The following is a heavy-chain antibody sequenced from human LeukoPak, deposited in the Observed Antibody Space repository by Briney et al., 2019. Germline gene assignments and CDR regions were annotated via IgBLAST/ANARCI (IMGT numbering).Heavy chain of an antibody. V-gene: IGHV1-46*01. CDR3: ARGHRRNSSSWNRDPRSLDY. Sequence: ASVKVSCKASGYTFTSYYMHWVRQAPGQGLEWIGIINPSGGSTSYAQKFQGRVTMTRDTSTSTVYMELSSLRSEDTAVYYCARGHRRNSSSWNRDPRSLDYWGQGTLVTVSS. J-gene: IGHJ4*02. CDR1: GYTFTSYY. CDR2: INPSGGST. D-gene: IGHD6-13*01.